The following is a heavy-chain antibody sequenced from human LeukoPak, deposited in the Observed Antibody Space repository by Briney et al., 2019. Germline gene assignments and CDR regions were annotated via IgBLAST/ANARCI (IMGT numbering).Heavy chain of an antibody. CDR3: ARGGSFHYDF. CDR1: GYTFTSYY. D-gene: IGHD1-26*01. V-gene: IGHV1-46*01. Sequence: PGASVKVSCKASGYTFTSYYMHWVRQAPGQGLEWMGIINPNGGSTSYAQKFQGRVTMTTDTSTSTAYMELRSLRSDDTAVYYCARGGSFHYDFWGQGTLVTVS. CDR2: INPNGGST. J-gene: IGHJ4*02.